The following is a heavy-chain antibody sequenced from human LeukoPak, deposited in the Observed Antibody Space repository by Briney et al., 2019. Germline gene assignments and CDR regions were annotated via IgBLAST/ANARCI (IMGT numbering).Heavy chain of an antibody. D-gene: IGHD3-10*01. CDR3: ASSYGSGSRFDF. V-gene: IGHV4-59*01. Sequence: PSETLSLTCTVSGGSITSYYWSWIRQPPGKGLEWIGHIHYSGITNYKPSLKSRVTISVDTPKNQFSLKLSSVTAADTAVYYCASSYGSGSRFDFWGQGTLVTVSS. CDR2: IHYSGIT. J-gene: IGHJ4*02. CDR1: GGSITSYY.